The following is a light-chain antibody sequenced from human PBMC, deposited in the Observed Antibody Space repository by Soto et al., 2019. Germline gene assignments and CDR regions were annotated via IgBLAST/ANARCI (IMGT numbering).Light chain of an antibody. V-gene: IGKV1-39*01. Sequence: DIQMTQSPSSLSASVGDRVTITCRASQSITGYLNWYQQKPGKVPKLLIYAASTLQSGVTSRFSGSGSVTDFTLTLSSLQAEDSATYYCQQSFIAPWTFGQGTKVEIK. CDR2: AAS. J-gene: IGKJ1*01. CDR1: QSITGY. CDR3: QQSFIAPWT.